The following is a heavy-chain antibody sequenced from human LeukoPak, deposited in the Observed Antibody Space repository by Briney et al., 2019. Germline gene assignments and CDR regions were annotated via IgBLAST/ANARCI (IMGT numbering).Heavy chain of an antibody. CDR3: ARYLTTINWFDP. J-gene: IGHJ5*02. CDR1: GGSITRSGYY. D-gene: IGHD2-21*02. V-gene: IGHV4-39*07. CDR2: IYYSGTT. Sequence: PSETLSLTCTLSGGSITRSGYYWGWIRQPPGKGLEWIGNIYYSGTTYYNPSLKSRVTISVDTSKNQFSLKLSSVTAADTAVYYCARYLTTINWFDPWGQGTLVTVSS.